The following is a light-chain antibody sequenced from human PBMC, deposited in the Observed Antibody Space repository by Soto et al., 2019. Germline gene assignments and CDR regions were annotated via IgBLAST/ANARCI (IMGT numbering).Light chain of an antibody. V-gene: IGKV3-11*01. J-gene: IGKJ3*01. CDR1: QSVGSY. CDR3: QQRSNWPPFT. CDR2: DAS. Sequence: EIVLTQSPATLSLSPGERATLSCRASQSVGSYLAWYQQKPGQAPRLLIYDASNRATGIPARFSGSGSGTDFTLTISCLEPEDFAVYYCQQRSNWPPFTFGPGTKVDIK.